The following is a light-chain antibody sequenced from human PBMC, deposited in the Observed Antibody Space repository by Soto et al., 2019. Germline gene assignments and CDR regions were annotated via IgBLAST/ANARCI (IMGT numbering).Light chain of an antibody. CDR1: QGIRSY. V-gene: IGKV1-8*01. Sequence: AIRLTQFHSSLSAFTGDGVPIICRRSQGIRSYLACFQQKPGKAPKLLIYAASTLQSGVPSRFSGSGSGTDFTLTISCLQSEDFATYYCQQYYSYPPLTFGGGTKVEIK. CDR2: AAS. J-gene: IGKJ4*01. CDR3: QQYYSYPPLT.